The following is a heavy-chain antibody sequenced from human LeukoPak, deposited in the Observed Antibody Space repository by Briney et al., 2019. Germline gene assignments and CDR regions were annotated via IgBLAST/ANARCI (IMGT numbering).Heavy chain of an antibody. D-gene: IGHD2-2*01. Sequence: GESLKISCKGSGYSFTSYWIGWVRQMPERGLEWMGIVYPGDSESRYSPSFQGQVTISADKSISTAYLQWSSLKASDTAIYYCARLGGIPTATRENRFDPWGQGTLVTVSS. J-gene: IGHJ5*02. V-gene: IGHV5-51*01. CDR1: GYSFTSYW. CDR2: VYPGDSES. CDR3: ARLGGIPTATRENRFDP.